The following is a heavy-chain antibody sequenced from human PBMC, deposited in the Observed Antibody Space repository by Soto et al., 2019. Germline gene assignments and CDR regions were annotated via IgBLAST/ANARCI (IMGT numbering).Heavy chain of an antibody. J-gene: IGHJ3*02. Sequence: GGSLRLSCAASGFTFSSYGMNWVRQAPGKGLEWVSSISTSTSYIYYADSVRGRFTISRDNAKNSVYLQMNSLRAEDTAVYYCARLYCRGGSCYSGDAFDIWGQGTMVTVSS. CDR3: ARLYCRGGSCYSGDAFDI. CDR2: ISTSTSYI. V-gene: IGHV3-21*01. D-gene: IGHD2-15*01. CDR1: GFTFSSYG.